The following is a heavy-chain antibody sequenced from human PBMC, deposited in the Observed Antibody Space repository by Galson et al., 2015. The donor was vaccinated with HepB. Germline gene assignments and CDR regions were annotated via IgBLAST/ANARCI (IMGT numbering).Heavy chain of an antibody. D-gene: IGHD3-3*01. CDR1: GFTFSSYG. CDR3: AREGITIFGVVMPENWFDP. J-gene: IGHJ5*02. CDR2: IWYDGSNK. V-gene: IGHV3-33*01. Sequence: SLRLSCAASGFTFSSYGMHWVRQAPGKGLEWVAVIWYDGSNKYYADSVKGRFTISRDNSKNTLYLQMNSLRAEDTAVYYCAREGITIFGVVMPENWFDPWGQGTLVTVSS.